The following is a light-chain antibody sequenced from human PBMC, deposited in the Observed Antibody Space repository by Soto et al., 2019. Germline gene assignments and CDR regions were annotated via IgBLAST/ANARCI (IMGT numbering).Light chain of an antibody. J-gene: IGLJ1*01. Sequence: QSALVQPASVSGSPGQSITISCTGTSSDIGSYNLVSWYQQYPGKAPKLVIYEGTKRPSGVSDRFSGSKSGNTASLTISGLQAEDEADYHCCSYAGTRTSWVFGTGTKLTVL. CDR3: CSYAGTRTSWV. CDR1: SSDIGSYNL. V-gene: IGLV2-23*01. CDR2: EGT.